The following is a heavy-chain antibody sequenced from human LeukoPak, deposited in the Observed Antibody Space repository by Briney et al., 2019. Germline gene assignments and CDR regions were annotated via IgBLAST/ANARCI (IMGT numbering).Heavy chain of an antibody. CDR1: GGSFSGYY. Sequence: SETLSLTCAVSGGSFSGYYWSWIRQPPGKGLEWIGEINHSGSTNYNPSLKSRVTISVDTSKNQFSLRLSSVTAADTAVYYCARDVRWNYYGSGRQHYYYYYYMDVWGKGTTVTVSS. CDR3: ARDVRWNYYGSGRQHYYYYYYMDV. J-gene: IGHJ6*03. CDR2: INHSGST. D-gene: IGHD3-10*01. V-gene: IGHV4-34*01.